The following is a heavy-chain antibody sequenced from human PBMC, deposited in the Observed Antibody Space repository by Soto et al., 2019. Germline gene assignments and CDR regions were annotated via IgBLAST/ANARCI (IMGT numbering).Heavy chain of an antibody. J-gene: IGHJ4*02. D-gene: IGHD3-22*01. Sequence: QVQLVQSGAEVKKPGASVKVSCKASGYTFTSSALHWVRQAPGQRHEWMGWIHAGNGNTKYSLKFLGRVTITRDTSAITADMDLSSLRSEDTAVYYCARAYYYDSSGHWGQGTLVTVSS. CDR1: GYTFTSSA. CDR2: IHAGNGNT. V-gene: IGHV1-3*01. CDR3: ARAYYYDSSGH.